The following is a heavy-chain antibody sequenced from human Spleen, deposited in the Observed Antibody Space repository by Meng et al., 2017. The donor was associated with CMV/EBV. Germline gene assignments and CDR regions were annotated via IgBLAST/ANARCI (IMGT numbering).Heavy chain of an antibody. CDR3: ARHGDYSFDY. V-gene: IGHV3-7*01. D-gene: IGHD4-17*01. Sequence: GGSLRLSCGASGFIFSSTWMGWVRQAPGKGLEWVANIKQDGTSKYYVDSVKGRFTVSRDNAKNSLYLQMNSLRAEDTAVYYCARHGDYSFDYWGQGTLVTVSS. CDR1: GFIFSSTW. CDR2: IKQDGTSK. J-gene: IGHJ4*02.